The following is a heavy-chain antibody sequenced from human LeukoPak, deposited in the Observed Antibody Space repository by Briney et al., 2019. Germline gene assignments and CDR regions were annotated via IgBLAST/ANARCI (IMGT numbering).Heavy chain of an antibody. J-gene: IGHJ4*02. CDR1: GFTFTNAW. CDR2: IKSKTDGETT. D-gene: IGHD3-10*01. V-gene: IGHV3-15*01. CDR3: TTDLGTYFHGSQRLIPIDY. Sequence: GGSLRLSCVDSGFTFTNAWMSWVRQAPGKGLEWIGRIKSKTDGETTNYAEPVRGRFTISRDDSKSAVYLQMNSLKIEDTAVYYCTTDLGTYFHGSQRLIPIDYWGQGTLVTVSS.